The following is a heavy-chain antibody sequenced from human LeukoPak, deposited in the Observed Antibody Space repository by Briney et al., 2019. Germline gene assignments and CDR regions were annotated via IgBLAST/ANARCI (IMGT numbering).Heavy chain of an antibody. CDR3: AGHHPRNTVDC. Sequence: KSSETLSLTCTVSGGSISSSYWSWIRQPPGKGLEWIAYISDIGSITYNPSLKSRVTISLDTSKNQFSLKLSSVTAADTAVYYCAGHHPRNTVDCWGQRTLVTVSS. J-gene: IGHJ4*02. CDR1: GGSISSSY. V-gene: IGHV4-59*08. CDR2: ISDIGSI. D-gene: IGHD2/OR15-2a*01.